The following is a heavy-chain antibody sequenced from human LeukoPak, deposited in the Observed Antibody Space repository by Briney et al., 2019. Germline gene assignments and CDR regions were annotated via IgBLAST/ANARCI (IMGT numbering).Heavy chain of an antibody. CDR2: IYTSGST. CDR1: GGSISSGSYY. V-gene: IGHV4-61*02. Sequence: SETLSLACTVSGGSISSGSYYWSWIRQPAGKGLEWIGRIYTSGSTNYNPSLKSRVTILVDTSKNQFSLKLSSVTAADTAVYYCASSGGGYQLLSFDYWGQGTLVTVSS. J-gene: IGHJ4*02. D-gene: IGHD2-2*01. CDR3: ASSGGGYQLLSFDY.